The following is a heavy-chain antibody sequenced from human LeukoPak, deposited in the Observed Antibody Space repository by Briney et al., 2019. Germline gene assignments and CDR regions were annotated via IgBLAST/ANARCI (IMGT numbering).Heavy chain of an antibody. J-gene: IGHJ6*02. Sequence: SVKVSCKSSGGTFSSHAINWVRQAPGQGLEWMGGIIPIFGTANYAQKFQGRVTITADKSTSTAYMELSSLRSEDTAVYYCARVIGSSWYRDYYYYYGMDVWGQGTTVTVSS. D-gene: IGHD6-13*01. V-gene: IGHV1-69*06. CDR1: GGTFSSHA. CDR2: IIPIFGTA. CDR3: ARVIGSSWYRDYYYYYGMDV.